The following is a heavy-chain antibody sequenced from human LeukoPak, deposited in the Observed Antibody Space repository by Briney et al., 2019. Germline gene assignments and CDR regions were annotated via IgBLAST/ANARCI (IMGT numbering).Heavy chain of an antibody. D-gene: IGHD3-9*01. Sequence: GGSLRLSCAASGFTFSSYSMNWVRQAPGKGLEWLSSISSSSSYIYYADSVKGRFTISRDNAKNALYLQMNSLRAEDTAVYYCARDILSDSYYGMDGWGQGTKVTDPS. CDR1: GFTFSSYS. V-gene: IGHV3-21*04. CDR2: ISSSSSYI. J-gene: IGHJ6*02. CDR3: ARDILSDSYYGMDG.